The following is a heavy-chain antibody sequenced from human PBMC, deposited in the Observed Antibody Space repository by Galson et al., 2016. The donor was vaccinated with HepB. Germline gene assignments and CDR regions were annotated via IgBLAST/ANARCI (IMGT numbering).Heavy chain of an antibody. J-gene: IGHJ4*02. Sequence: SLRLSCAASGFTFSAFYMSWIRQAPGKGLEWVANIKPDGSEKYYVDSVEGRFTISRDNAKNLLYLQMNSLRAEDAAVYYCARDSEWWDWGQGTLVTVSS. CDR2: IKPDGSEK. D-gene: IGHD2-15*01. CDR1: GFTFSAFY. V-gene: IGHV3-7*01. CDR3: ARDSEWWD.